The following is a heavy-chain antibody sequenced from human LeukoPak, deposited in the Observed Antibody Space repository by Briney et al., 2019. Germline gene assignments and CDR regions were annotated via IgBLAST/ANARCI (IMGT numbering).Heavy chain of an antibody. CDR3: ASVTITAAGRNWFDP. Sequence: PSETLSLTCAIYGGSFSGYYWSRIRQPPGKGLEWIGEINRSGSTNYNPSLKSRVTISVDTSKNQFSLKVSSVTAADTAVYHCASVTITAAGRNWFDPWGQGTLVTVSS. CDR2: INRSGST. D-gene: IGHD6-13*01. V-gene: IGHV4-34*01. J-gene: IGHJ5*02. CDR1: GGSFSGYY.